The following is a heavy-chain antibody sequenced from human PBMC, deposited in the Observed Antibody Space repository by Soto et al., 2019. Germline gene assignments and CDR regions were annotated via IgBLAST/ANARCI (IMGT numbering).Heavy chain of an antibody. CDR1: GYIFSDYG. CDR2: ISGYSGNA. CDR3: AKRTSGTTWGESDY. V-gene: IGHV1-18*04. D-gene: IGHD4-17*01. Sequence: QVQVMQSGAEVKKPGDSVKVSCKTSGYIFSDYGINWVRQAPGQGLEWMGWISGYSGNANLAQKFQGRVTMTTDKSTRTAYMELRRLRSDDTAVYYCAKRTSGTTWGESDYWGQGTLVPVSS. J-gene: IGHJ4*02.